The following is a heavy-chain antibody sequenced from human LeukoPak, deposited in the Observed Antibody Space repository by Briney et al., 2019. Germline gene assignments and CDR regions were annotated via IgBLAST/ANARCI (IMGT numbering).Heavy chain of an antibody. CDR1: GRFISNYY. CDR3: ARDLSRNWGLDY. Sequence: SETLSLTCTVSGRFISNYYWSWIRQPPGKGLEWIGYIYYSGNTNYNPSLKSRVTMSVDTSKNQFSLKLSSVTAADTAVYYCARDLSRNWGLDYWGQGTLVTVSS. V-gene: IGHV4-59*12. J-gene: IGHJ4*02. CDR2: IYYSGNT. D-gene: IGHD7-27*01.